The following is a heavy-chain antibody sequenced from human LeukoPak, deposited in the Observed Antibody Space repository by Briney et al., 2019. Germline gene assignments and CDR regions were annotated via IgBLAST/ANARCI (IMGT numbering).Heavy chain of an antibody. CDR3: AREGTRRGNDAFDI. CDR1: GFHFRLYN. V-gene: IGHV3-21*01. CDR2: IPAGGTDR. Sequence: GGSLRLSCVGSGFHFRLYNMNWVRQAPGKGLEWVSGIPAGGTDRYYADSVKGRFTIPRDNANNLLYLQMNSLRAEDTAVYYCAREGTRRGNDAFDIWGQGTMVAVSS. J-gene: IGHJ3*02. D-gene: IGHD3-10*01.